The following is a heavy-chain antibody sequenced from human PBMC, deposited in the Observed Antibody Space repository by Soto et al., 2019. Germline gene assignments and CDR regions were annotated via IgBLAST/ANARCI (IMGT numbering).Heavy chain of an antibody. V-gene: IGHV1-3*01. Sequence: ASVKVSCKASGYTFTSYAMHWVRQAPGQRLEWMGWINAGNGNTKYSQKFQGRVTITRDTSASTAYMELSSLRSEDTAVYYCARGGEGVLRYFDWLPDYYYYGMDVWGQGTTVTVSS. D-gene: IGHD3-9*01. CDR1: GYTFTSYA. CDR3: ARGGEGVLRYFDWLPDYYYYGMDV. CDR2: INAGNGNT. J-gene: IGHJ6*02.